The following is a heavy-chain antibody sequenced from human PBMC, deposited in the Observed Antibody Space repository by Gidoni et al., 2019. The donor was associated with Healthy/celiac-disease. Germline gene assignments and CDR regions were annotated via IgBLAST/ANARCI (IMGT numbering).Heavy chain of an antibody. J-gene: IGHJ6*03. D-gene: IGHD3-3*01. V-gene: IGHV3-11*01. CDR2: ISSSGSTI. Sequence: QVQLVESGGGLVKPGGSLRLSCAASGFAFSDYYMSWIRQAPGKGLEWVSYISSSGSTIYYAYSVKGRFTISRDNAKNSLYLQMNSLRAEDTAVYYCARVVYDFWSGYQRNYYYYYYMDVWGKGTTVTVSS. CDR1: GFAFSDYY. CDR3: ARVVYDFWSGYQRNYYYYYYMDV.